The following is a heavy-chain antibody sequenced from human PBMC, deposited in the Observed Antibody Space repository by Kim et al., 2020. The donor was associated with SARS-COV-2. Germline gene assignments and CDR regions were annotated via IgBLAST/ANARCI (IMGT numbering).Heavy chain of an antibody. V-gene: IGHV3-30-3*01. D-gene: IGHD6-19*01. Sequence: SNQSYAAPVKGRFTISRDNSKNTLYLQMNSLRAEDTAVYYCARDWGSGWGEWGQGTLVTVSS. CDR2: SNQ. J-gene: IGHJ4*02. CDR3: ARDWGSGWGE.